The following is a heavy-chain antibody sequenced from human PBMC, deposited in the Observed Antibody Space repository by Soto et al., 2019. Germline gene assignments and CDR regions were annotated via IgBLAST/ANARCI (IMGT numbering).Heavy chain of an antibody. CDR2: LSWNSVSI. Sequence: EVQLVESGGGLVQPGGSLRLSCAASGFTFDDYAMHWVRQAPGKGLEWVSGLSWNSVSIGYADSVKGRFTISRDNATNALYLQMNSLRPDASALYYCTSLLVASHLTGAKNDYAASALVWGQGTLVTVSS. V-gene: IGHV3-9*01. J-gene: IGHJ4*02. D-gene: IGHD4-17*01. CDR3: TSLLVASHLTGAKNDYAASALV. CDR1: GFTFDDYA.